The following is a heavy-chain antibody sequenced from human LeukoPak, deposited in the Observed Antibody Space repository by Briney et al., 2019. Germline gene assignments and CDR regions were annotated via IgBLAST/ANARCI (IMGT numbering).Heavy chain of an antibody. D-gene: IGHD1-7*01. V-gene: IGHV3-20*04. CDR3: ARLGGETTRFDL. J-gene: IGHJ5*02. Sequence: PGGSLRLSCTASGFNFGDYGMSWVRQAPGKGLEWVSGINWNGGSTGYADSVKGRFTISRDNAKNSLYLQMDSLRVDDTAVYYCARLGGETTRFDLRGQGALVTVSS. CDR2: INWNGGST. CDR1: GFNFGDYG.